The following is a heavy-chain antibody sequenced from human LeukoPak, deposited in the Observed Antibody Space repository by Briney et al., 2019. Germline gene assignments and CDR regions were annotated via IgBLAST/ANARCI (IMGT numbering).Heavy chain of an antibody. CDR2: IIPILGIA. D-gene: IGHD6-13*01. V-gene: IGHV1-69*04. Sequence: SVKVSCKASGYTFTSYGISWVRQAPGQGLEWMGRIIPILGIANYAQKFQGRVTITADKSTSTAYMELSSLRSEDTAVYYCASPGYSSSWSPQSWGQGTLVTVSS. CDR1: GYTFTSYG. CDR3: ASPGYSSSWSPQS. J-gene: IGHJ5*02.